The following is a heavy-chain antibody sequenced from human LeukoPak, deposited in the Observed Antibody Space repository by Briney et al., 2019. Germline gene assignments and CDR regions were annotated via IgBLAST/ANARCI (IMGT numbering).Heavy chain of an antibody. Sequence: GGSLRLSCAASGFTFSSYEMNWVRQAPGKGLEWVSYISSRGSTIYYADSVKGRFTISRDNAKNSLYLQMNSLRAEDTALYYCARNSGAGYYFYMDVWGKGTAVTVSS. CDR3: ARNSGAGYYFYMDV. CDR2: ISSRGSTI. V-gene: IGHV3-48*03. J-gene: IGHJ6*03. CDR1: GFTFSSYE. D-gene: IGHD3-10*01.